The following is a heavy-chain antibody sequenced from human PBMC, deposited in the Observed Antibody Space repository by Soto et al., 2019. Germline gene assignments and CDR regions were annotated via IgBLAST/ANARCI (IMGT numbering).Heavy chain of an antibody. D-gene: IGHD4-17*01. CDR1: GGSVTNNSYL. Sequence: PSETLSFTCTVAGGSVTNNSYLCGWIRQSPGKGLERIGSVYYRGRSYSKSSVKSRVTISVDTSKSRFSLSLYSVTASDTAVYFCVSQRTTVPTQAYFDYWGPGALVTVSS. V-gene: IGHV4-39*01. J-gene: IGHJ4*02. CDR2: VYYRGRS. CDR3: VSQRTTVPTQAYFDY.